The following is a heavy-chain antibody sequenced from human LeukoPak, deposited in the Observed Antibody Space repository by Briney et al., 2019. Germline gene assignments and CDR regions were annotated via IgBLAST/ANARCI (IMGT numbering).Heavy chain of an antibody. CDR1: GFTFSTYS. CDR3: AKDQVWIVVGSFDY. D-gene: IGHD3-22*01. CDR2: ISSSSRTI. J-gene: IGHJ4*02. V-gene: IGHV3-48*02. Sequence: TGGSLRLSCAASGFTFSTYSMNWVRQAPGEGLEWISYISSSSRTIYYADSMKGRFTISRDNARNSLYLQMNRLRDEDTAVYYCAKDQVWIVVGSFDYWGQGTLVTVSS.